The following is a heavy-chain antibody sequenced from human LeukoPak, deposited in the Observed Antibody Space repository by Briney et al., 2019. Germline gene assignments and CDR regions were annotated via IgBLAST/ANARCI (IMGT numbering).Heavy chain of an antibody. D-gene: IGHD4-17*01. J-gene: IGHJ4*02. Sequence: ASVTVSCKASGYTFTGYFLHWVRQAPGQGREWMGRINPNTGGTNYAQKFQGRVTMTSDTSITTAYMEVSSLKSYDTAVYYCARDLSGFLAYGDNLDYWGQGTLVTVSS. V-gene: IGHV1-2*06. CDR3: ARDLSGFLAYGDNLDY. CDR1: GYTFTGYF. CDR2: INPNTGGT.